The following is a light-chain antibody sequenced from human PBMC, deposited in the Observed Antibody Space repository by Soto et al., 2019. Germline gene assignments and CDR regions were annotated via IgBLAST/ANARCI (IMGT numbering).Light chain of an antibody. CDR1: SSEGGGYKY. V-gene: IGLV2-14*01. CDR2: DVS. J-gene: IGLJ1*01. Sequence: QSALTQPASVSGSPGQSITISFTGTSSEGGGYKYVSWYQQHPGKAPKLMIYDVSNRPSGVSNRFSGSKSGNTASLTISGLQAEDEADYYCSSYTSSSTHNYVFGTGTKVTVL. CDR3: SSYTSSSTHNYV.